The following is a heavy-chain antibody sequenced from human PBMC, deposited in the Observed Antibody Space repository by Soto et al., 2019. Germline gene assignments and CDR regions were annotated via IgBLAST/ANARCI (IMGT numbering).Heavy chain of an antibody. CDR2: ISGSGGST. CDR3: AKAGSDGYNFRDY. J-gene: IGHJ4*02. D-gene: IGHD5-12*01. Sequence: GGSLRLSCAASGFTFSSYAMSWVRQAPGKGLEWVSAISGSGGSTYYADSVKGRFTISRYNSKNTLYLQMNSLRAEDTAVYYCAKAGSDGYNFRDYWGQGTLVTVSA. V-gene: IGHV3-23*01. CDR1: GFTFSSYA.